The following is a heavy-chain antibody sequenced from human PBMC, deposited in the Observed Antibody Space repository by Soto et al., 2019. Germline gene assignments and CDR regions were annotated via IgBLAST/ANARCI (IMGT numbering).Heavy chain of an antibody. CDR3: ARVGFGELQNWFDP. CDR2: ISAYNGNT. D-gene: IGHD3-10*01. V-gene: IGHV1-18*01. J-gene: IGHJ5*02. Sequence: ASVKVSCKASGYTFTSYGISWVRQAPGQGLEWMGWISAYNGNTNYAQKLHGRVTMTTDTSTSTAYMELRSLRSDDTAVYYCARVGFGELQNWFDPWGQGTLVTVSS. CDR1: GYTFTSYG.